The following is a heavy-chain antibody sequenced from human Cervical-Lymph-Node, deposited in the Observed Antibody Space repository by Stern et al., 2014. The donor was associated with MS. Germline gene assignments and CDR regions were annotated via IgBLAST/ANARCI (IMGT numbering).Heavy chain of an antibody. J-gene: IGHJ4*02. CDR1: GGSTSSFY. CDR2: TYYRGNS. Sequence: QVQLVESGPGLVRPSETLSLTCTVSGGSTSSFYWSWIRPAPGKGLEWIGYTYYRGNSNYNPSLRGRVTISADTSKSQFSLKLHSVTAADTAVYYCSSSGYNGVDDYFDYWGQGTLVTVSS. D-gene: IGHD3-22*01. CDR3: SSSGYNGVDDYFDY. V-gene: IGHV4-59*03.